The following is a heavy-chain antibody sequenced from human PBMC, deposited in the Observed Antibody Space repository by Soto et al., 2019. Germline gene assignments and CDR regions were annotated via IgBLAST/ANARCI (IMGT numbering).Heavy chain of an antibody. CDR3: AKGKVTTGVQDAMDV. Sequence: PGGSLRLSCAASGFIFSNYAMGWVRQAPGKGLEWVSSITGSGGGTYYADSVKGRLTISRDNSKNTLYLQMNSLRAEDTAVYYCAKGKVTTGVQDAMDVWGQGTTVTVSS. CDR1: GFIFSNYA. CDR2: ITGSGGGT. J-gene: IGHJ6*02. D-gene: IGHD4-17*01. V-gene: IGHV3-23*01.